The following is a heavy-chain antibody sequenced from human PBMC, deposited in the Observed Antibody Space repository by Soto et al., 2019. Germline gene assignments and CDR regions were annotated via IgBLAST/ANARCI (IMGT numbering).Heavy chain of an antibody. CDR3: ARAGDSSSWYDDNWFDP. CDR1: GGTFSSYT. CDR2: IIPILGIA. Sequence: SVKVSCKASGGTFSSYTISWVRQAPGQGLEWMGRIIPILGIANYEQKYQGRVTITADKSTSTAYMELSSLRSEDTAVYYCARAGDSSSWYDDNWFDPWG. J-gene: IGHJ5*02. V-gene: IGHV1-69*02. D-gene: IGHD6-13*01.